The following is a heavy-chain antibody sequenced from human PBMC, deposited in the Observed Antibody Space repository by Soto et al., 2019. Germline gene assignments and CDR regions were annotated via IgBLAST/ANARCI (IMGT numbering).Heavy chain of an antibody. Sequence: GGSLRLSCAASGFTFANYAMTWVRQAPGKGLEWVSTIRSSGSTTYYADSVKGRFTISRDNSKNTLYLQMHSLRAEDTAVYYCAKDPYYDFWSGYFGHSDYWGQGTLVTVSS. V-gene: IGHV3-23*01. CDR2: IRSSGSTT. J-gene: IGHJ4*02. CDR3: AKDPYYDFWSGYFGHSDY. D-gene: IGHD3-3*01. CDR1: GFTFANYA.